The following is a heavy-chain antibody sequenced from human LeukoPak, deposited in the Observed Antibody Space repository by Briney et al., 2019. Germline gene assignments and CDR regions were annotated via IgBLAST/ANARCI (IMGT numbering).Heavy chain of an antibody. Sequence: GGSLRLSCAASGFTFSSYAMSWVRQAPGKGLECVSTISSSSSYIYYADSVKGRFTISRDNAKNSLYLQMNSLRAEDTAVYYCARDLDSGSYYYWGQGTLVTVSS. CDR1: GFTFSSYA. CDR3: ARDLDSGSYYY. J-gene: IGHJ4*02. V-gene: IGHV3-21*01. CDR2: ISSSSSYI. D-gene: IGHD1-26*01.